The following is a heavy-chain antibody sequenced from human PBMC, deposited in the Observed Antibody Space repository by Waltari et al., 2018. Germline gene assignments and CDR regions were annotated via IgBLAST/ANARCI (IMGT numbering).Heavy chain of an antibody. J-gene: IGHJ1*01. CDR1: GYLINSGYY. CDR2: IYHGGDK. V-gene: IGHV4-38-2*01. D-gene: IGHD2-2*01. CDR3: VRNGLGYCTSSTCYKNDD. Sequence: QVQLQESGPGLVRPSETLSPTCAVSGYLINSGYYWGWVRQTPGKGLQWIGTIYHGGDKFYNPSLESRVTMSLDTSKNQLFLKLTSVTAEDTAMYYCVRNGLGYCTSSTCYKNDDWGQGTLVTVSS.